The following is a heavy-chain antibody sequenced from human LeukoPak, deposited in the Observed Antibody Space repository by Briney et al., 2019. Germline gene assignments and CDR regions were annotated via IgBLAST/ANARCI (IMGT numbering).Heavy chain of an antibody. CDR3: ASEGPLIAARKGIDY. D-gene: IGHD6-6*01. J-gene: IGHJ4*02. V-gene: IGHV3-21*01. CDR2: ISSSSSYI. Sequence: GGSLRLSCAASGFTFSSYSMNWVRQAPGKGLEWVSSISSSSSYIYYADSVKGRFTISRDNAKNSLYPQMNSLRAEDTAVYYCASEGPLIAARKGIDYWGQGTLVTVSS. CDR1: GFTFSSYS.